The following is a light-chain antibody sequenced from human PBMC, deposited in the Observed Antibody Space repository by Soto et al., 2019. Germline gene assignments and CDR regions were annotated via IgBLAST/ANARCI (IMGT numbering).Light chain of an antibody. CDR2: EVS. CDR3: CSHAGTYTWV. Sequence: QSALTQPRSVSGSPGQSVTISCTGTSNDVGGYNYVSWYQQHPGKAPKLMIAEVSRRPSGVPDRVSGSKSGNTASLTISGLQAEDEADYYFCSHAGTYTWVFVGGTKVTVL. J-gene: IGLJ3*02. CDR1: SNDVGGYNY. V-gene: IGLV2-11*01.